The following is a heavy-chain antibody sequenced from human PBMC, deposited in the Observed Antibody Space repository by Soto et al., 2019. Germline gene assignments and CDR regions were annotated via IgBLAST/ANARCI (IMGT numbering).Heavy chain of an antibody. V-gene: IGHV2-5*02. Sequence: QITLKESGPTLVKPTQPLTLTCTYSGFSLSTTGVGVGWIRQPQGKALEWLAIVFWDDDKRYSLSLKNRLTITQDTSKIQVIFTMTNMDPADTATYYCARGLASWVKVFDFWGQGTLVTVSS. CDR1: GFSLSTTGVG. CDR2: VFWDDDK. CDR3: ARGLASWVKVFDF. J-gene: IGHJ3*01.